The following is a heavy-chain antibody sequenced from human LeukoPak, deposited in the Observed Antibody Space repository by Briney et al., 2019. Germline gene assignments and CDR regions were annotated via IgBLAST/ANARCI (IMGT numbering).Heavy chain of an antibody. V-gene: IGHV1-46*01. CDR3: AREDVVLVDAVRYYYYGMDV. CDR1: GYNFVSYY. J-gene: IGHJ6*02. CDR2: INPSGGST. Sequence: ASVKVSCKASGYNFVSYYMHWVRQAPGQGLEWMGIINPSGGSTSYAQKFQDRVTMTRDTSTSTVYMELSSLKSEDTAVYYCAREDVVLVDAVRYYYYGMDVWGQGTTVTVSS. D-gene: IGHD2-8*01.